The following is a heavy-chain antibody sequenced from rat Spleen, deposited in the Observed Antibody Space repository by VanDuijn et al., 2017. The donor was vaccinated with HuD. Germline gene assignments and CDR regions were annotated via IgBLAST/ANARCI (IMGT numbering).Heavy chain of an antibody. J-gene: IGHJ1*01. CDR2: MWSGGTT. Sequence: QVQLMESGPGLVQPSETLSLTCTVSGFSLTSYNVHWVRQPPGKGLEWMGVMWSGGTTDYNSALKSRLSISRDTSKSQVFLTMNSLQTDDTAVYYCAELTSDFWGPGTMVTVSS. D-gene: IGHD1-11*01. V-gene: IGHV2-45*01. CDR1: GFSLTSYN. CDR3: AELTSDF.